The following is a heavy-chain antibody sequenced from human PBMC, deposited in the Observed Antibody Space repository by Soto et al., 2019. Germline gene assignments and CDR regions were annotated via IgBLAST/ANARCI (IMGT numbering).Heavy chain of an antibody. Sequence: ASVKVSCKASGYTFTSYGISWVRQAPGQGLEWMGWISAYNGNTNYAQKLQGRVTMTTDTSTSTAYMELRSLRSDDTAVYYCASSLQDYGDLVRFVLWGQGTLVTVSS. CDR1: GYTFTSYG. D-gene: IGHD4-17*01. CDR2: ISAYNGNT. CDR3: ASSLQDYGDLVRFVL. J-gene: IGHJ4*02. V-gene: IGHV1-18*01.